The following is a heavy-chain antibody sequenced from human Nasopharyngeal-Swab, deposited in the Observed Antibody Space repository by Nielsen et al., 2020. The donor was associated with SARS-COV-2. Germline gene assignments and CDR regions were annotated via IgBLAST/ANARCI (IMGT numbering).Heavy chain of an antibody. CDR3: ARYCSSSSCFAESGH. CDR1: GGSISSYY. V-gene: IGHV4-59*01. J-gene: IGHJ4*02. Sequence: SETLSLTCTVSGGSISSYYWSWIRQPPGKGLEWIGYIYYSGSTNYNPSLKSRVTISVDTSKNQFSLKLSSVTAADTAVYYCARYCSSSSCFAESGHWGQGTLVTVSS. CDR2: IYYSGST. D-gene: IGHD2-2*01.